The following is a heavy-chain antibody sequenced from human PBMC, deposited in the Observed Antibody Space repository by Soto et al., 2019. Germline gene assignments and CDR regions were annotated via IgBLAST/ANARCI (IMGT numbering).Heavy chain of an antibody. CDR1: GFTVSRYD. Sequence: QLVESGGGLFQAGGSTRLSCLASGFTVSRYDMAWVRQAPVKGLEWASIIQTGGATYYTDSAQGRFTISRDNSRNRVYLELESLSVEDAGVYAGGRVLYDSGGVDFWAQG. CDR3: GRVLYDSGGVDF. CDR2: IQTGGAT. D-gene: IGHD5-12*01. V-gene: IGHV3-53*01. J-gene: IGHJ4*02.